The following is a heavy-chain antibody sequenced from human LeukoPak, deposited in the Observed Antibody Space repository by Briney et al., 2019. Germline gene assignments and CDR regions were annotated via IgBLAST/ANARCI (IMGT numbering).Heavy chain of an antibody. Sequence: PGGSLRLPCAASGFTFSSYAMSWVRQAPGKGLEWVSGISASGGSTYYADSVKGRFTISRDNSKNTLYLQMNSLRAEETAVYYCAKRSGSYRTFDYWGQGTLVTVSS. V-gene: IGHV3-23*01. J-gene: IGHJ4*02. D-gene: IGHD3-10*01. CDR1: GFTFSSYA. CDR3: AKRSGSYRTFDY. CDR2: ISASGGST.